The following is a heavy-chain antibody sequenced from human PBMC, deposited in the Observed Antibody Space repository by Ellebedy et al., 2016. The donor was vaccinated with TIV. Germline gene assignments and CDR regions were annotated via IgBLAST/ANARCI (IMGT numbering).Heavy chain of an antibody. CDR1: GFTFSNAW. J-gene: IGHJ4*02. D-gene: IGHD7-27*01. CDR3: TTLGSWNY. Sequence: GESLKISCAVSGFTFSNAWMNWVRQAPGKVLEWVGRIKRKSGGGTTDYAAPVKGRFTISRDDSKNTLFLQMNSLQIEDTAVYYCTTLGSWNYWGQGALVAVSS. CDR2: IKRKSGGGTT. V-gene: IGHV3-15*07.